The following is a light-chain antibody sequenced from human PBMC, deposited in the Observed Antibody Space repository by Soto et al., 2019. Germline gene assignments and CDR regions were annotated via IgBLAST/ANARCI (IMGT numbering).Light chain of an antibody. V-gene: IGLV1-51*02. CDR1: SSNIGNNY. Sequence: QSVLTQPPSVSAATGQKVTISCSGSSSNIGNNYVSWFQQLPGTAPKLLIYENNKRPSGIPDRFSGSKSGTLATLGITGLQTWDEADYYCGPWDSSLGAGVFGGGTKLTVL. CDR3: GPWDSSLGAGV. CDR2: ENN. J-gene: IGLJ2*01.